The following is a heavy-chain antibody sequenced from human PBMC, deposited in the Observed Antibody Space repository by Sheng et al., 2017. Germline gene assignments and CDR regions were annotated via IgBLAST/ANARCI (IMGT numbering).Heavy chain of an antibody. J-gene: IGHJ5*02. V-gene: IGHV4-30-4*07. CDR2: IYYSGNT. CDR1: GGSISSGGYS. CDR3: ARKEDYKAYDA. Sequence: QVQLQESGPGLVKPLQTLSLTCAVSGGSISSGGYSWNWLRQPPGKGLEWIGYIYYSGNTYYNPSSRVGFHFTRHVPESFLPDAIFCDRRGHGRLFCARKEDYKAYDAWGQGTLVTVSS. D-gene: IGHD2-21*01.